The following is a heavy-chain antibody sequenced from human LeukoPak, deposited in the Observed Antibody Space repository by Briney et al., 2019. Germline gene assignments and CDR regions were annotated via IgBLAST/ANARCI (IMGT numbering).Heavy chain of an antibody. Sequence: PGGSLRLSCAVSGFTFSNYWMSWVRQAPGKGLEWVSYISSSSSYTDYADSVKGRFTISRDNAKNSLYLQMNSLRAEDTAVYYCARGKMGPHTRDLGYCSGGSCYSQFVNFDYWGQGTLVTVSS. V-gene: IGHV3-11*06. CDR3: ARGKMGPHTRDLGYCSGGSCYSQFVNFDY. CDR1: GFTFSNYW. CDR2: ISSSSSYT. J-gene: IGHJ4*02. D-gene: IGHD2-15*01.